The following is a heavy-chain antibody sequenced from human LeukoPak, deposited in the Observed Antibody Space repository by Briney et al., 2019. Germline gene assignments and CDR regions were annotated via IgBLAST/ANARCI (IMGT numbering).Heavy chain of an antibody. Sequence: ASVKVSCKASGYTFTSYDINWVRQATGQGLEWMGWMNPNSGNTGYAQKFQGRVTMTRNTSIGTAYMELSSLRSEDTAVYYCAIDDSSGYHDAFDIWGQGTMVTVSS. V-gene: IGHV1-8*01. D-gene: IGHD3-22*01. CDR2: MNPNSGNT. J-gene: IGHJ3*02. CDR3: AIDDSSGYHDAFDI. CDR1: GYTFTSYD.